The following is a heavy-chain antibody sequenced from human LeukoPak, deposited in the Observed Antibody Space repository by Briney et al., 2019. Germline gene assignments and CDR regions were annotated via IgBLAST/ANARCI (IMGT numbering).Heavy chain of an antibody. CDR3: AKANGDYEAFDI. D-gene: IGHD4-17*01. J-gene: IGHJ3*02. CDR2: ISYDGSNK. V-gene: IGHV3-30*18. Sequence: LSLSCTVSGGSISSYYWSWIRQPPGKGLEWVAVISYDGSNKYYAASVKGRFTISRDNSKNTLYLQMNSLRAEDTAVYFCAKANGDYEAFDIWGQGTMVTVSS. CDR1: GGSISSYY.